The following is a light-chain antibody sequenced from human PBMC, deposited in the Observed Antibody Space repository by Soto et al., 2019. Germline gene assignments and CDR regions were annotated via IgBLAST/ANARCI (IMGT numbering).Light chain of an antibody. CDR2: GAS. J-gene: IGKJ1*01. CDR3: QQYGTSRT. CDR1: QSVSSNY. V-gene: IGKV3-20*01. Sequence: EIVLTQFPGNLSLSPGERATLSCRASQSVSSNYLAWYQQKPGQAPRLLIYGASSRATGLPDRFSGSGSGTDFTLTISRLEPEVFALYYCQQYGTSRTFGQGTKVEI.